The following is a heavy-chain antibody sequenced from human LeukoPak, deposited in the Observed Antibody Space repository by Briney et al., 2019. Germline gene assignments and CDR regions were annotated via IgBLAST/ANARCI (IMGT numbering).Heavy chain of an antibody. J-gene: IGHJ5*02. D-gene: IGHD1-26*01. CDR2: IKSKTDGGTT. CDR3: TTSDSSGSYQRDL. CDR1: GFTFSNAW. V-gene: IGHV3-15*01. Sequence: GGSLRLSCAASGFTFSNAWMSWVRQAPGKGLEWVGRIKSKTDGGTTDYAAPVKGRFTISRDDSKNTLYLQMNSLKTEDTAVYYCTTSDSSGSYQRDLWGQGTLVTVSS.